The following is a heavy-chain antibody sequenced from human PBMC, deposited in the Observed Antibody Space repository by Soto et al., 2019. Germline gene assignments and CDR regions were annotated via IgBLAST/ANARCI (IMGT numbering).Heavy chain of an antibody. CDR3: ARGDSPDCSNGVCSFFYNHDMDV. D-gene: IGHD2-8*01. J-gene: IGHJ6*02. CDR2: INPKSGGT. Sequence: VASVKVSCKASGYSFTNYHIHWVRQAPGQGLEWLGRINPKSGGTSTAQKFQGWVTMTTDTSISTASMELTRLTSDDTAIDYCARGDSPDCSNGVCSFFYNHDMDVWGQGTTVTVSS. CDR1: GYSFTNYH. V-gene: IGHV1-2*04.